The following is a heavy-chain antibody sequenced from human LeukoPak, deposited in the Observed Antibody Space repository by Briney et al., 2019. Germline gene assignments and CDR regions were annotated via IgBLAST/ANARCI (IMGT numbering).Heavy chain of an antibody. J-gene: IGHJ1*01. CDR3: VSTPGYSSSWYTYFQH. Sequence: ASVKVSFKASGYTFTSYGISWVRQAPGQGLEWMGWISAYNGNTNYAQKLQGSVTMPTDTSTSTAYMELRSLRSDDTAVYYCVSTPGYSSSWYTYFQHWGQGTLVTVSS. CDR2: ISAYNGNT. D-gene: IGHD6-13*01. CDR1: GYTFTSYG. V-gene: IGHV1-18*01.